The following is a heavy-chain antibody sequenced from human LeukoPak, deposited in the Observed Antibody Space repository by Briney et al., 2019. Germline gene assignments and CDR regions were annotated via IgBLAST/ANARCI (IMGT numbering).Heavy chain of an antibody. Sequence: SETLSLTCTVSGGSISSGDYYWSWIRQPPGKGLEWIGYIYYSGSTYYNPSLKSRVTTSVDTSKNQFSLKLSSVTAAGTAVYYCASNYYDSSGYYFDYWGQGTLVTVSS. D-gene: IGHD3-22*01. J-gene: IGHJ4*02. V-gene: IGHV4-30-4*01. CDR1: GGSISSGDYY. CDR2: IYYSGST. CDR3: ASNYYDSSGYYFDY.